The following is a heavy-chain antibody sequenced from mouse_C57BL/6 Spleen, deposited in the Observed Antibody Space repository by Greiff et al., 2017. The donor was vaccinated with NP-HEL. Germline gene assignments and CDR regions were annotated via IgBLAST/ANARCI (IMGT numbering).Heavy chain of an antibody. CDR1: GFTFSNYW. D-gene: IGHD4-1*01. CDR2: IRLKSDNYAT. J-gene: IGHJ2*01. V-gene: IGHV6-3*01. Sequence: EVKLLESGGGLVQPGGSMKLSCVASGFTFSNYWMNWVRQSPEKGLEWVAQIRLKSDNYATHYAESVKGRFTISRDDSKSSVYLQMNNLRAEDTGIYYCTESWEYFDYWGQGTTLTVSS. CDR3: TESWEYFDY.